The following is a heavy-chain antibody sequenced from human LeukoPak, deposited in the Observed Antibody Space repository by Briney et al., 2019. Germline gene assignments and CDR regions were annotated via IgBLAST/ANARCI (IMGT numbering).Heavy chain of an antibody. D-gene: IGHD1-1*01. CDR2: ISGSGDTT. V-gene: IGHV3-23*01. CDR3: AKGHSAHGTGFDY. CDR1: GLTFSRFA. J-gene: IGHJ4*02. Sequence: GGSLRLSCAASGLTFSRFAMSWVRQAPGKGLEWVSTISGSGDTTYYADSVKGRFTISRDNLKKTLYVQMNSLRVEDTAVYYCAKGHSAHGTGFDYWGQGTLVIVPS.